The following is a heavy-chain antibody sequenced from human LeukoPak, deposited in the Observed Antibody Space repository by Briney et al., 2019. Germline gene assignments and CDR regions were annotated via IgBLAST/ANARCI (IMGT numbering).Heavy chain of an antibody. CDR2: IYPGDSDT. J-gene: IGHJ5*02. V-gene: IGHV5-51*01. Sequence: GEYLKISCKGSGYSFTSYWIGWVRQMPGKGLEWMGIIYPGDSDTRYSPPFQGQVTILVDKSISTAYLQWSNLKASDTAMYYCARRGDYGDYWFDPWGQGTLVTVSS. CDR3: ARRGDYGDYWFDP. D-gene: IGHD4-17*01. CDR1: GYSFTSYW.